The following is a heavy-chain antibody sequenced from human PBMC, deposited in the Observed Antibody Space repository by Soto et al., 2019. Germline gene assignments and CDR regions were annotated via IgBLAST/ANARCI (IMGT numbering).Heavy chain of an antibody. CDR2: INNKTGGT. Sequence: QVHLVQSGAEVKKPGASVKVSCKASGYRFTDYYMHWVRQAPGQGLEWMGWINNKTGGTKYAQRVQDRVTMTGDTSIKKACMELRRRRSDDTAVYYCARVGPTGWVQHMVQGTVVTVSS. J-gene: IGHJ1*01. V-gene: IGHV1-2*02. CDR1: GYRFTDYY. CDR3: ARVGPTGWVQH.